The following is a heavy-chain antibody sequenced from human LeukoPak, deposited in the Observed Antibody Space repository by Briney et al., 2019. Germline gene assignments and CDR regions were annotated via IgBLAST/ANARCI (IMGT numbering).Heavy chain of an antibody. J-gene: IGHJ4*02. CDR2: ISSGSSYI. D-gene: IGHD1-26*01. CDR3: ARSLAVGALDFDY. CDR1: GFTFSSYS. Sequence: GGSLRLSCAASGFTFSSYSMNWVRQAPGKGLEWVSSISSGSSYIYYADSVKGRFTISRDNAKNSLYLQMNSLRAEDTAVYYCARSLAVGALDFDYWGQGTLVTVSS. V-gene: IGHV3-21*01.